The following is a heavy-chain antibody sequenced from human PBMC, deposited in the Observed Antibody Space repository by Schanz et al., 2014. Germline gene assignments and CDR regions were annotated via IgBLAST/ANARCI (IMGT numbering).Heavy chain of an antibody. CDR2: IGGNGDST. V-gene: IGHV3-23*04. J-gene: IGHJ4*02. Sequence: EVQLVESGGGLVQPGGSLRLSCAASGFTFSNHALSWVRQAPGKGLEWVSGIGGNGDSTHYADSVKGRFIISRDNSKNTLYLQVNSLRAEDTAVYYCAKHVRSLTGNDYWGQGTLVTVSS. D-gene: IGHD3-9*01. CDR3: AKHVRSLTGNDY. CDR1: GFTFSNHA.